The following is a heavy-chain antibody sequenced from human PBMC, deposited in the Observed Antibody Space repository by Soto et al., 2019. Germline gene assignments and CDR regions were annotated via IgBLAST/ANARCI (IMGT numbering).Heavy chain of an antibody. D-gene: IGHD1-20*01. CDR2: IYYSGST. Sequence: LSETLSLTCTVSGGSISSYYWSWIRQPPGKGLEWIGYIYYSGSTNYNPSLKSRVTISVDTSKNQFSLKLSSVTAADTAVYYCAREAYNWNDGYYYGMDVWGQGTTVTVSS. V-gene: IGHV4-59*01. J-gene: IGHJ6*02. CDR3: AREAYNWNDGYYYGMDV. CDR1: GGSISSYY.